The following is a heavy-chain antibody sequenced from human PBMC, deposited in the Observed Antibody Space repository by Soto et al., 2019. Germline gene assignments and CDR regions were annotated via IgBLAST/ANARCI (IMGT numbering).Heavy chain of an antibody. Sequence: QVQLVASGGGVVQPGRSLRLSCAVSGSTISSYAMHWVRQAPGKGLEWVAFISYDGSNKYYADSVTGRFTISRDNSKNTVYLQMNSLRPEDTAVYYCARGDGNSYGTFFDYWGQGTLVTVSS. D-gene: IGHD5-18*01. V-gene: IGHV3-30-3*01. CDR3: ARGDGNSYGTFFDY. J-gene: IGHJ4*02. CDR1: GSTISSYA. CDR2: ISYDGSNK.